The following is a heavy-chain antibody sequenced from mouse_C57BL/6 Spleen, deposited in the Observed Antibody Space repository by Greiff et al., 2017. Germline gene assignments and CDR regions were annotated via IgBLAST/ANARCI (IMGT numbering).Heavy chain of an antibody. CDR2: IYPGDGDT. Sequence: VQLQQSGAELVKPGASVKISCKASGYAFSSYWMNWVKQRPGKGLEWIGQIYPGDGDTNYNGKFKGKATLAADKSSSTAYMQLSSLTSEDCAVYFGANYDYDYARDYWGQGTSVTVSA. D-gene: IGHD2-4*01. CDR1: GYAFSSYW. V-gene: IGHV1-80*01. J-gene: IGHJ4*01. CDR3: ANYDYDYARDY.